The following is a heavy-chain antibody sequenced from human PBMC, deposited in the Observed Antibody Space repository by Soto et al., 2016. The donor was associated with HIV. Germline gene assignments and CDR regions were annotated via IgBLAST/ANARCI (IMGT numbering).Heavy chain of an antibody. V-gene: IGHV1-8*03. CDR2: MNPNSGNT. J-gene: IGHJ2*01. CDR3: ATGSRYYVKWYFDL. Sequence: QVQLVQSGGEVKKPGASVKVSCKASGYTFTSYDINWVRQATGQGLEWMGWMNPNSGNTGYAQKFRGRVTITRNTSTNTAYMELSSLRSEDTAVYYCATGSRYYVKWYFDLWGLAPWSLSPQ. D-gene: IGHD3-10*02. CDR1: GYTFTSYD.